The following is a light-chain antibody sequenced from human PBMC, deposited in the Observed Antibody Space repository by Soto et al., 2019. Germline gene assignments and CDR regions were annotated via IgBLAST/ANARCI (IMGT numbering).Light chain of an antibody. Sequence: DIQMTQSPSTLSASVGDRVTITCRASQSISSWLAWYQQKPGKAPKLLIYKASSLDSGVPSRFSGSGSGTEFTLTISRLQPDDFAPYYCQQYNRYPTWTFGHGTKVEIE. CDR2: KAS. CDR3: QQYNRYPTWT. V-gene: IGKV1-5*03. J-gene: IGKJ1*01. CDR1: QSISSW.